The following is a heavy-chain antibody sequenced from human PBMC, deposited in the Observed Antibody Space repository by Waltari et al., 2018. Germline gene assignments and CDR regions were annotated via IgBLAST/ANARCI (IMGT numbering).Heavy chain of an antibody. Sequence: QVQLQESGPGLVKPSETLSLTCTVSGGSISSYYWSWIRQPAGKGLEGLGRIYNSGRPNSIPSLKSRVTMSVDTATNQFSLKLGSVTAADTAVYYCARDGYGSGSYYNTGDYWGQGTLVTVSS. CDR3: ARDGYGSGSYYNTGDY. J-gene: IGHJ4*02. D-gene: IGHD3-10*01. V-gene: IGHV4-4*07. CDR1: GGSISSYY. CDR2: IYNSGRP.